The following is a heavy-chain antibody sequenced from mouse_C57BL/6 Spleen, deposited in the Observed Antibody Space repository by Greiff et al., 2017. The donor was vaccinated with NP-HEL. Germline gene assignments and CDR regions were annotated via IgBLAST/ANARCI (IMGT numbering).Heavy chain of an antibody. J-gene: IGHJ4*01. CDR2: IDPSDSYP. CDR1: GYTFTSYW. D-gene: IGHD3-3*01. CDR3: ARGAVLYAMDY. V-gene: IGHV1-69*01. Sequence: QVQLQQPGAELVMPGASVKLSCKASGYTFTSYWMHWVKQRPGQGLVWIGEIDPSDSYPNYNQKFKGKSTLTVDKSASTAYMQLSSLTSEDSAVYYCARGAVLYAMDYWGQGTSVTVSS.